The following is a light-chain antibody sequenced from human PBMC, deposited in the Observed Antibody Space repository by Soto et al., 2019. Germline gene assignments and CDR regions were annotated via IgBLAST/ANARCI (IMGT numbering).Light chain of an antibody. CDR3: QQSYNAPIT. V-gene: IGKV1-39*01. Sequence: DIQMTQSPSSLSASVGDRVTITCRASHNIINYLNWYQQKPGKAPQLLIYVASMLESGVPSRFSGSGSGTDFTLTISRLQPEDFATYYCQQSYNAPITFGQGTRLDI. J-gene: IGKJ5*01. CDR2: VAS. CDR1: HNIINY.